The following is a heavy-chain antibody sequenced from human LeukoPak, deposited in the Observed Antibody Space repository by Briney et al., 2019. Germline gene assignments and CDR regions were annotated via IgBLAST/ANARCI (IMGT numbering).Heavy chain of an antibody. V-gene: IGHV3-48*01. Sequence: PGGSLRLSCAASGFTFSTYAMDWVRQAPGKGLEWVSYIKSSSSLIYYADSVKGRFTISRDNAKNSLYLQMNSLRAEDTAVYYCARDPRTKGYSYGTFDYWGQGTLVTVSS. D-gene: IGHD5-18*01. J-gene: IGHJ4*02. CDR1: GFTFSTYA. CDR2: IKSSSSLI. CDR3: ARDPRTKGYSYGTFDY.